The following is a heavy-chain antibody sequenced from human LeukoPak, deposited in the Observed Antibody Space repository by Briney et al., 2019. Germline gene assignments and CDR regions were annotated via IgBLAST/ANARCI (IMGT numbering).Heavy chain of an antibody. V-gene: IGHV3-48*03. Sequence: GGSLRLSCAASGFTFSSYEMNWVRQAPGKGLEWVSYISSSGSTIYYADSVKGRFTISRDNSKNTLYLQMNSLRAEDTSVYYCARDEGRDYFDYWGQGTLVTVSS. D-gene: IGHD3-10*01. CDR2: ISSSGSTI. CDR1: GFTFSSYE. CDR3: ARDEGRDYFDY. J-gene: IGHJ4*02.